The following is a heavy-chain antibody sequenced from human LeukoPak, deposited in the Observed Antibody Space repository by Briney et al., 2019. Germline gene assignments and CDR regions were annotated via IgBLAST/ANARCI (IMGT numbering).Heavy chain of an antibody. CDR2: IIGNGGST. J-gene: IGHJ4*02. D-gene: IGHD6-19*01. Sequence: PGGSLRLSCAASGFTFSSYPMHWVRQAPGKGLEYVSSIIGNGGSTFYANSVKGRFTISRDNSKNTLYLQMASLRDEDMAVYYCARDYTSGWTFDYWGQGTLVTVSS. V-gene: IGHV3-64*01. CDR1: GFTFSSYP. CDR3: ARDYTSGWTFDY.